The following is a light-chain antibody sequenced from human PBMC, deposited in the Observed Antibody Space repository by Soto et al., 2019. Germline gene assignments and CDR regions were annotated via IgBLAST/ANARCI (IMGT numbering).Light chain of an antibody. V-gene: IGKV1-8*01. CDR2: AAS. J-gene: IGKJ2*02. Sequence: AIRMTQSPASFSASTGDRATITCRASQGISSYLAWYQQKPGKAPKLLIYAASTLQSGVPSRFSGSGSGTDFTLTISCLQSEDFATYYCQQYNNYPCTFGQGTKLEIK. CDR1: QGISSY. CDR3: QQYNNYPCT.